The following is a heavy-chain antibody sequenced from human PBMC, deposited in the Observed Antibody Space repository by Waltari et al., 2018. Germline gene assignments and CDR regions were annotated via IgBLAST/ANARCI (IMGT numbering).Heavy chain of an antibody. CDR3: ANKDSSSPDWYFDL. CDR2: IYSGGST. V-gene: IGHV3-53*01. CDR1: GSTVSSTY. D-gene: IGHD6-13*01. Sequence: EVQLVESGGGLIQPGGSLRLSCAASGSTVSSTYMTWVRKGPGKGLGWFSVIYSGGSTYYADSVKGRFTISRDNTKNTVYLHMNSRRDEDTAVYYCANKDSSSPDWYFDLWGRGTLVTVSS. J-gene: IGHJ2*01.